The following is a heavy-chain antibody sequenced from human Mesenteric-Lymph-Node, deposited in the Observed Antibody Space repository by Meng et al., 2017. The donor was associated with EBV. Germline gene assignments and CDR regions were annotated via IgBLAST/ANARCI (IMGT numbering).Heavy chain of an antibody. V-gene: IGHV6-1*01. CDR1: GDSVSSNSVG. CDR3: ARDGPYGSGSYFDY. Sequence: QVQLPQSGPGLVKPSQTLSLTCAISGDSVSSNSVGWAWIRQSPSRGLEWLGRTYYRSKWYNDFAVSVKSRITINPDTSKNQLSLQLKSVTPEDTAVYYCARDGPYGSGSYFDYWGQGTLVTVSS. J-gene: IGHJ4*02. D-gene: IGHD3-10*01. CDR2: TYYRSKWYN.